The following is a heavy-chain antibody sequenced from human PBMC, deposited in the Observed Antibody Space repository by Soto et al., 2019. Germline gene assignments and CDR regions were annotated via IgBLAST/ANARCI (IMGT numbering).Heavy chain of an antibody. D-gene: IGHD3-16*02. J-gene: IGHJ4*02. V-gene: IGHV4-59*01. CDR2: IFSSEHF. Sequence: QVRLQESGPGLVQPSETLSLTCDGVSFGTYYWGWIRQPPGKGLEWLGYIFSSEHFKYNPSLKSRLTISVDPSKTQASRRLTSVPAADTAVYYGARGGGGYRFDHWGQGTLVTVSS. CDR3: ARGGGGYRFDH. CDR1: VSFGTYY.